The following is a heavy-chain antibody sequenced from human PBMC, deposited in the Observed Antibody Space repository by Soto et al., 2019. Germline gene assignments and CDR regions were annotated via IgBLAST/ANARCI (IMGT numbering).Heavy chain of an antibody. CDR2: INSDGSST. D-gene: IGHD4-17*01. Sequence: GGSLRLSCAASGFTFSSYWMHWVRQAPGKGLVWVSRINSDGSSTSYADSVKGRFTISRDNAKNTLYLQMNSLRAEDTAVYYCAISHTVTNHFDYWGQGTLVTVSS. CDR3: AISHTVTNHFDY. V-gene: IGHV3-74*01. CDR1: GFTFSSYW. J-gene: IGHJ4*02.